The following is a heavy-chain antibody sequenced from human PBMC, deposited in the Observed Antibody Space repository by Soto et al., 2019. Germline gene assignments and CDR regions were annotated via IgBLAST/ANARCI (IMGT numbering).Heavy chain of an antibody. CDR1: GFTFSDYY. CDR3: AGPPLSYDRGGYPDS. CDR2: ISSSGSTI. Sequence: QVQLVESGGGLVKPGGSLRLSCAASGFTFSDYYMSWIRQAPGKGLEWVSYISSSGSTIYYADSVKGRFTISRDNAKNSLYQKKNGRRAEDMAVYFWAGPPLSYDRGGYPDSGGQGTLVTLPS. V-gene: IGHV3-11*01. J-gene: IGHJ5*01. D-gene: IGHD3-22*01.